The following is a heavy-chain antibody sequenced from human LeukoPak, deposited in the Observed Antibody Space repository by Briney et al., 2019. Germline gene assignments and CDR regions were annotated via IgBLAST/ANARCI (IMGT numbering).Heavy chain of an antibody. J-gene: IGHJ4*02. CDR2: ISGSGGST. V-gene: IGHV3-23*01. D-gene: IGHD3-22*01. Sequence: GGSLRLSCAASGFTVSSNYMSWVRQAPGKGLEWVSAISGSGGSTYYADSVKGRFTISRDNSKNTLYLQMNSLRAEDTAVYYCAKDPARPYVSSGYYSDYWGQGTLVTVSS. CDR3: AKDPARPYVSSGYYSDY. CDR1: GFTVSSNY.